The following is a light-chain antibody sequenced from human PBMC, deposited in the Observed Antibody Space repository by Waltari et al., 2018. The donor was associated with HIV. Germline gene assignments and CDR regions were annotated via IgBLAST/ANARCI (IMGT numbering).Light chain of an antibody. CDR1: SSNIERNY. CDR2: KDN. CDR3: AVWDESLDGWL. Sequence: QSELTQSPSASGTPGQRITISCSGSSSNIERNYVYWYKQFPGATPKVLIYKDNERPAGVPYRISCSKSGTSASLLISGRRSDDEADYYCAVWDESLDGWLFGGGTKLTVL. V-gene: IGLV1-47*01. J-gene: IGLJ3*02.